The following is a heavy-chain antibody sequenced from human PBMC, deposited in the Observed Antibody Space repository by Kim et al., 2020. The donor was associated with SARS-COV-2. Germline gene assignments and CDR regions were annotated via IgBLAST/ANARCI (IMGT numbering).Heavy chain of an antibody. V-gene: IGHV3-9*01. CDR3: TKDMDDSGIAADAYFQH. Sequence: GGSLRLSCAASGFAFDNYAMHWVRQSPGKGLEWVSGITWNGRDLGYADSVRGRFIISRDNAKNSLSLEMNSLQPEDTAFYYCTKDMDDSGIAADAYFQHWGQGTLVTVSS. J-gene: IGHJ1*01. CDR1: GFAFDNYA. D-gene: IGHD2-21*01. CDR2: ITWNGRDL.